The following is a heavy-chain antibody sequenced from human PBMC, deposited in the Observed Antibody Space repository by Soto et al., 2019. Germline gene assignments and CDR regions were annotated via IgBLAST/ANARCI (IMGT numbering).Heavy chain of an antibody. CDR3: ALAVSPVSSSLYLYAFDI. Sequence: EVQLEEAGGDLVQPGGSLRLSCAASGFTLSAYWMPCVRQAPGKGLEWVANIHRDGSKKSYLDSVRGRFTISRDTVGNSLYLQMDSLRADDTALYYWALAVSPVSSSLYLYAFDIWGQGTMVTVSS. CDR1: GFTLSAYW. V-gene: IGHV3-7*05. CDR2: IHRDGSKK. D-gene: IGHD6-13*01. J-gene: IGHJ3*02.